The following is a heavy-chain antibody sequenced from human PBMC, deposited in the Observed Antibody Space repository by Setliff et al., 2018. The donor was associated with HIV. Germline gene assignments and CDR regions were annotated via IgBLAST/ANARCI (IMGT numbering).Heavy chain of an antibody. Sequence: SCTVPGGSINRSNYYWGWIRQPPGKGLEWIGTISYTGSTYYDPSLESRVTISLDTSKNQFFLKLSSVTAPDTAIYYCARQTWEYYDTLTGYYRSPKNFDSWGQGTLVTVS. D-gene: IGHD3-9*01. CDR1: GGSINRSNYY. CDR2: ISYTGST. CDR3: ARQTWEYYDTLTGYYRSPKNFDS. J-gene: IGHJ4*02. V-gene: IGHV4-39*01.